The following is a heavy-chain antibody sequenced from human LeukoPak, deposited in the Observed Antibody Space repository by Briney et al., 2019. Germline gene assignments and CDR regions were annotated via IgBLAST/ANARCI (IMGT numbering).Heavy chain of an antibody. V-gene: IGHV4-4*02. CDR2: IYHSGST. D-gene: IGHD1-26*01. CDR3: ARDPGLGAGSYYGY. CDR1: GGSISSSNW. Sequence: TSETLSLTCAVSGGSISSSNWWSWVRQPPGKGLEWIGKIYHSGSTNYNPSLKSRVTISVDKSKNQFSLKLSSVTAADTAVYYCARDPGLGAGSYYGYWGQGTLVTVSS. J-gene: IGHJ4*02.